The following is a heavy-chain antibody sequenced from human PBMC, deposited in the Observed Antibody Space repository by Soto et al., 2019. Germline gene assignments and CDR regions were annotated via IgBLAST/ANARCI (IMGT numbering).Heavy chain of an antibody. V-gene: IGHV1-8*01. CDR1: GYTFTSYD. CDR2: MNPNSGNT. Sequence: QVQLVQSGAEVKKPGASVKVSCKASGYTFTSYDINWVRQATGQGLEWMGWMNPNSGNTGYAQKFQGRVTMTRNTPISTAYKELSSLKSEDTAVYYCAGGAAAVYYYYYGMDVWGQGTTVTVCS. J-gene: IGHJ6*02. D-gene: IGHD6-13*01. CDR3: AGGAAAVYYYYYGMDV.